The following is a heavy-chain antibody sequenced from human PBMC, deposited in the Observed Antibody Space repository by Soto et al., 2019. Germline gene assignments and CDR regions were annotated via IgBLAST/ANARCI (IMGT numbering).Heavy chain of an antibody. Sequence: QEQLVQSGAEVKRPGASVKVSCRASGYTFTSFNINWVRQAAGQGREWIGWMNHVNGNAAFAREFQGRVTMTRDAATVTAYMEVGGLSSGDTAIYYCARAVGIAVSGLDLWGAGTLVTVSS. CDR2: MNHVNGNA. CDR3: ARAVGIAVSGLDL. V-gene: IGHV1-8*01. J-gene: IGHJ5*02. D-gene: IGHD6-19*01. CDR1: GYTFTSFN.